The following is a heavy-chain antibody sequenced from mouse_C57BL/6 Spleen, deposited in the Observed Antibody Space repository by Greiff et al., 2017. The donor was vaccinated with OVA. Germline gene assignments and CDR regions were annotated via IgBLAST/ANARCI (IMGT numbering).Heavy chain of an antibody. V-gene: IGHV1-54*01. CDR2: INPGSGGT. J-gene: IGHJ2*01. Sequence: VQLQQSGAELVRPGTSVKVSCKASGYAFTNYLIEWVKQRPGQGLEWIGVINPGSGGTNYNEKFKGKATLTADKSSSTAYMQLSSLTSEDSAVYFCARNYGSSLFDYGGQGTTLTVSS. CDR3: ARNYGSSLFDY. CDR1: GYAFTNYL. D-gene: IGHD1-1*01.